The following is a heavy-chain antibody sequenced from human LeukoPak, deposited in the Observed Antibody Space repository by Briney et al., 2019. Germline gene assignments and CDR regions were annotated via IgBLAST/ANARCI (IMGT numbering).Heavy chain of an antibody. Sequence: SETLSLTCTVSGGSISSGGYYWSWIRQHRGKGLEWIGYIYYSGSTYYNPSLKSRVTISVDTSKNQFSLRLSSVTAADTAVYYCARGTYSSSWYFSNWFDPWGQGTLVTVSS. V-gene: IGHV4-31*03. CDR3: ARGTYSSSWYFSNWFDP. CDR1: GGSISSGGYY. CDR2: IYYSGST. D-gene: IGHD6-13*01. J-gene: IGHJ5*02.